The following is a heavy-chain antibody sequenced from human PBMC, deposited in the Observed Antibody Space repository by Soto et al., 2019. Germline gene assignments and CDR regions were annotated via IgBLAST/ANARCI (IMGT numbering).Heavy chain of an antibody. D-gene: IGHD4-17*01. CDR2: IYYSGST. Sequence: SETLSLTCTVSGGSISSSSYYWGRIRQPPGKGLEWIGSIYYSGSTYYNPSLKSRVTISVDTSKNQFSLKLSSVTAADTAVYYCARGIDYGDPGREDYWGQGTLVTVSS. V-gene: IGHV4-39*07. CDR1: GGSISSSSYY. CDR3: ARGIDYGDPGREDY. J-gene: IGHJ4*02.